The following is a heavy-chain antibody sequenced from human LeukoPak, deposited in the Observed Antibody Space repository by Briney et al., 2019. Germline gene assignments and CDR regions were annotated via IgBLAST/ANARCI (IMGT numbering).Heavy chain of an antibody. J-gene: IGHJ4*02. V-gene: IGHV4-61*02. D-gene: IGHD3-16*02. CDR1: GGSISSGSYY. CDR3: AREGGLITFGGVIVSYYFDY. CDR2: IYTSGST. Sequence: SETLSLTCTVSGGSISSGSYYWSWIRQPAGKGLEWIGRIYTSGSTNYNPSLKSRVTISVDTSKNQFSLKLSSVTAADTAVYYCAREGGLITFGGVIVSYYFDYWGQGTLVTVSS.